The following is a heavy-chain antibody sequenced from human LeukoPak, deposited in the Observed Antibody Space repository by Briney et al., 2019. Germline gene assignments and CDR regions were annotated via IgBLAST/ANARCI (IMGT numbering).Heavy chain of an antibody. J-gene: IGHJ6*03. V-gene: IGHV3-23*01. CDR1: GFSFSSYA. CDR3: AKIPHYDFWSGYYYYYYMDV. CDR2: ISGSGGTT. D-gene: IGHD3-3*01. Sequence: GGPLRLSCAASGFSFSSYAITWVRQAPGKGLEWVSGISGSGGTTSYADSAKGRFTISRDNSKSTLFLQMNSLRAEDTAVYYCAKIPHYDFWSGYYYYYYMDVWGKGTTVTVSS.